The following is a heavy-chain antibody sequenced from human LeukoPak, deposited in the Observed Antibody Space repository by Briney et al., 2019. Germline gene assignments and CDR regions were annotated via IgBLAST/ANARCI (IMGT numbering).Heavy chain of an antibody. CDR2: IYSGGST. V-gene: IGHV3-66*02. J-gene: IGHJ6*02. Sequence: GGSLRLSCAASGFTVSSNYMSWVRQAPGKGLEWVSVIYSGGSTYYADSVKGRFTISRDSSKNTLYLQMNSLRAEDTAVYYCARGKVGVVRFGLYGMDVWGQGTTVTVSS. CDR1: GFTVSSNY. D-gene: IGHD2-15*01. CDR3: ARGKVGVVRFGLYGMDV.